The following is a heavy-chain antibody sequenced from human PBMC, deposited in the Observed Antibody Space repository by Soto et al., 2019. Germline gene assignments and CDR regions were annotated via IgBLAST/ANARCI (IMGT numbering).Heavy chain of an antibody. CDR1: GFTFSSHW. CDR3: GRGGMYKYYFDY. CDR2: LNSDGSSI. J-gene: IGHJ4*02. Sequence: EVQLVESGGGLVPPGGSLRLSCAASGFTFSSHWMHWVRQAPGKGLVWVSRLNSDGSSINYADSVRGRFTISRDNAKNTLYLQVNILRAEDTAVYYCGRGGMYKYYFDYWGQGTLVTVSS. D-gene: IGHD1-20*01. V-gene: IGHV3-74*01.